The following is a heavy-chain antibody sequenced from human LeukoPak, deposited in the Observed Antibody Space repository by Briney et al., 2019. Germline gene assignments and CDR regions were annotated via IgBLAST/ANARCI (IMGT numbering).Heavy chain of an antibody. CDR2: ISGSGGST. J-gene: IGHJ4*02. V-gene: IGHV3-23*01. CDR3: AKARWELLDFDY. Sequence: GGSLRLSCAAFGFTFSSYAMSWVRQAPGKGLEWVSAISGSGGSTYYADSVKGRFTISRDNSKNTLYLQMNSLRAEDTAVYYCAKARWELLDFDYWGQGTLVTVSS. D-gene: IGHD1-26*01. CDR1: GFTFSSYA.